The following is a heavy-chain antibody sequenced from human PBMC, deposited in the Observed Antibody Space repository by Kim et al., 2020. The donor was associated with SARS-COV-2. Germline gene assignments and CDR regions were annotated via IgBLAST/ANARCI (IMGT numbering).Heavy chain of an antibody. CDR1: GYTFTSYG. Sequence: ASVKFSCKASGYTFTSYGISWVRQAPGQGLECMGWISAYNGNTNYAQKLQGRVTMTTDTSTSTAYMELRSLRSDDTAVYYCARVPITIFGVVIIVPNWFDPCGQGTLVTVSS. CDR2: ISAYNGNT. D-gene: IGHD3-3*01. V-gene: IGHV1-18*01. J-gene: IGHJ5*02. CDR3: ARVPITIFGVVIIVPNWFDP.